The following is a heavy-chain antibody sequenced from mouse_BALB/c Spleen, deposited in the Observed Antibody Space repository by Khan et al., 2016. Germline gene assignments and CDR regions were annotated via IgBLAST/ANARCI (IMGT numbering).Heavy chain of an antibody. CDR2: INPDSYTK. J-gene: IGHJ3*01. D-gene: IGHD1-1*01. CDR1: GFDFSRYW. V-gene: IGHV4-1*02. CDR3: ARAGYYESLAY. Sequence: EVQLVESGGGLVHPGGSLKLSCAASGFDFSRYWMSWIRQAPGKGLEWIGEINPDSYTKYYTPSLKDKFIISRDNANNTPYLQMCIVTSEDTALYYCARAGYYESLAYWGQGTLVTVSA.